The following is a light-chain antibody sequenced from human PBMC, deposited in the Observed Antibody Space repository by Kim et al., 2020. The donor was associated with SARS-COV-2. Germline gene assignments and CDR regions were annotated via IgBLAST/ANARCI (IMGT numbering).Light chain of an antibody. J-gene: IGKJ2*01. V-gene: IGKV1-33*01. CDR3: KQYHALPRT. CDR2: DAS. CDR1: QDISNY. Sequence: DIQMTQSPSSLSASVGDRVTITCQATQDISNYLNWYQQKPGKAPKLLIHDASNLETGFPSRFSGGGSGTFFTFTISSLQPEDIATYYCKQYHALPRTFGQGTKLEI.